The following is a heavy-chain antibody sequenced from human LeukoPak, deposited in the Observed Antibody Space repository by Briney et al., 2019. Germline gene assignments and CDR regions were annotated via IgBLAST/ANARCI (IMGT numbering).Heavy chain of an antibody. V-gene: IGHV3-48*01. J-gene: IGHJ4*02. D-gene: IGHD5-12*01. CDR3: ARALGYSGYGYYFDY. CDR2: ISSSSSTI. CDR1: GFTFSSYS. Sequence: GGSLRLSCAASGFTFSSYSMNWVRQAPGKGLEWVSYISSSSSTIYYADSVKGRFTISRDNAKNSLYLQMNSLRAEDTAVYYCARALGYSGYGYYFDYWGQRTLVTVSS.